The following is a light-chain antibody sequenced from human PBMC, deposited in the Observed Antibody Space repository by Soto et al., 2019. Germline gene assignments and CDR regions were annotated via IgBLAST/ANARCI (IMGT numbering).Light chain of an antibody. J-gene: IGKJ1*01. CDR3: QYYADSPWT. CDR1: QSVSSSY. V-gene: IGKV3-20*01. CDR2: GAA. Sequence: EIVLTQSPGTLSLSPRDRATLSCRASQSVSSSYLAWYQQRPGQAPRLLIFGAASRATGIPDRFSGSGSGTDFTLTINRLEPEDFAVYYCQYYADSPWTFGQGTKVDIK.